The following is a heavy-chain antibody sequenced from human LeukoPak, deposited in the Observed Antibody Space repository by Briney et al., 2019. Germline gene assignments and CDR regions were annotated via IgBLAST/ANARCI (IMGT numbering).Heavy chain of an antibody. CDR1: GYTFTNYW. CDR2: MYPGDSDT. V-gene: IGHV5-51*01. D-gene: IGHD4-17*01. Sequence: GESLKISCKGSGYTFTNYWIGWVRQMPGKGLEWMGIMYPGDSDTRYSPSFQGQVTISADKSVSTAYLQWSSLKASDTAMYYCARGDYGDFRVFYTLFDYWGQGTLVTVSS. CDR3: ARGDYGDFRVFYTLFDY. J-gene: IGHJ4*02.